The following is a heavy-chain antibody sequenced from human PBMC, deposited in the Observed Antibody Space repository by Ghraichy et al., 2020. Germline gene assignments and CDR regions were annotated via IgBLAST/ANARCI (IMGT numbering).Heavy chain of an antibody. D-gene: IGHD4-17*01. V-gene: IGHV3-7*01. J-gene: IGHJ4*02. CDR2: IKQDGSEK. Sequence: GGSLRLSCAASGFTFSSYWMSWVRQAPGKGLEWVANIKQDGSEKYYVDSVKGRFTISRDNAKNSLYLQMNSLRAEDTAVYYCARVGYGDYVPPYYFDYWGQGTLVTVSS. CDR3: ARVGYGDYVPPYYFDY. CDR1: GFTFSSYW.